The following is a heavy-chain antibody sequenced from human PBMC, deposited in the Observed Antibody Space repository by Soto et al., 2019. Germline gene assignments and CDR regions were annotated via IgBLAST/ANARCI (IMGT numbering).Heavy chain of an antibody. CDR2: ISYDGSNK. D-gene: IGHD6-19*01. J-gene: IGHJ3*02. CDR1: GFTFSSYG. V-gene: IGHV3-30*18. CDR3: AKLGIAVAGTPPGDAFDI. Sequence: QVQLVESGGGVVQPGRSLRLSCAASGFTFSSYGMHWVRQAPGKGLEWVAVISYDGSNKYYADSVKGRFTISRDNSKNTLYLQMNSLRAEDTAVYYCAKLGIAVAGTPPGDAFDIWGQGTMVTVSS.